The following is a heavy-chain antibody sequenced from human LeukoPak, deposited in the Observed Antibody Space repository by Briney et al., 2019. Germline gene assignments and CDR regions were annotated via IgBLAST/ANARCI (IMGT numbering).Heavy chain of an antibody. CDR1: GGSISSGSYY. CDR2: IYTSGST. V-gene: IGHV4-61*02. D-gene: IGHD3/OR15-3a*01. CDR3: ARSLDYLYGMDV. J-gene: IGHJ6*02. Sequence: SETLSLTCTVSGGSISSGSYYWSWIRQPAGTGLEWIGCIYTSGSTNYNPSLKSRVTISVDTSKNQFSLKLSSVTAADTAVYYCARSLDYLYGMDVWGQGTTVTVSS.